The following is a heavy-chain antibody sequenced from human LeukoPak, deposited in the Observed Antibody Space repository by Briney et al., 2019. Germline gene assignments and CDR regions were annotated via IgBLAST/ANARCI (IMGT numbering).Heavy chain of an antibody. Sequence: GGSLRLSCAASGFTFSSYWMSWVRQAPGKGLEWVANIKQDGSEKYHVDSVKGRFTISRDNAKNSLYLQMNSLRAEDTAVYYCARDQRGLNDFWSGYYDYFDYWGQGTLVTVSS. D-gene: IGHD3-3*01. J-gene: IGHJ4*02. CDR1: GFTFSSYW. CDR2: IKQDGSEK. V-gene: IGHV3-7*01. CDR3: ARDQRGLNDFWSGYYDYFDY.